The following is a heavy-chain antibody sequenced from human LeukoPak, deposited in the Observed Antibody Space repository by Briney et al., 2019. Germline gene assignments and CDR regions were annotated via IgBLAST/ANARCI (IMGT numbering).Heavy chain of an antibody. CDR3: AKDVTIFGVVIQNWFDP. J-gene: IGHJ5*02. Sequence: GGSLRLSCAASGFTFSNYGIHWVRQAPGKGLEWVAVISYDGSNKYYADSVKGRFTISRDNSKNTLYLQMNSLRAEDTAVYYCAKDVTIFGVVIQNWFDPWGQGTLVTVSS. V-gene: IGHV3-30*18. CDR2: ISYDGSNK. CDR1: GFTFSNYG. D-gene: IGHD3-3*01.